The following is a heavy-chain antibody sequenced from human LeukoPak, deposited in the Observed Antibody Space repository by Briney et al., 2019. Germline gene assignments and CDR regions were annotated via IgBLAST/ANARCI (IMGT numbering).Heavy chain of an antibody. CDR1: GGSISSYY. CDR3: ARESSSGWYESGV. Sequence: SETLSLTCTVSGGSISSYYWSWIWQPPGKGLEWIGYIYYSGSTNYNPSLKSRVTISVDTSKNQFSLKLSSVTAADTAVYYCARESSSGWYESGVWGQGTLVTVSS. CDR2: IYYSGST. J-gene: IGHJ4*02. D-gene: IGHD6-19*01. V-gene: IGHV4-59*01.